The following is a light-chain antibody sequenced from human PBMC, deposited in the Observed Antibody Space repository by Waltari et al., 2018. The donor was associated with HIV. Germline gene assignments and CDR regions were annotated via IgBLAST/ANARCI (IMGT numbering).Light chain of an antibody. CDR3: QSHDNTIFYV. Sequence: NFILTQPHSVSASPGKTVPISCTRSSANIANSYVQWYQQRPGSSPPTVIYPNNQRPSGVPDRFSGSIDSSSNSSSLTISGLRTEDEADYYCQSHDNTIFYVFGGGTYVTVL. J-gene: IGLJ1*01. CDR2: PNN. CDR1: SANIANSY. V-gene: IGLV6-57*01.